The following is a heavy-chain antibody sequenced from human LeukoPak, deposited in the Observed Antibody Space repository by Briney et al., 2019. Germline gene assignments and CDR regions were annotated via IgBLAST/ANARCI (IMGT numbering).Heavy chain of an antibody. Sequence: PGGSLRLSCAASGFSFSSYALSWVRQTPGKGLEWVSFISGSGGGTYYADSVKGRFTISRDNSKNTLYLQMNSLRAEDTAVYYCAREVGLAYCGGDCYPPLGYWGQGTLVTVSS. J-gene: IGHJ4*02. CDR2: ISGSGGGT. CDR1: GFSFSSYA. D-gene: IGHD2-21*02. V-gene: IGHV3-23*01. CDR3: AREVGLAYCGGDCYPPLGY.